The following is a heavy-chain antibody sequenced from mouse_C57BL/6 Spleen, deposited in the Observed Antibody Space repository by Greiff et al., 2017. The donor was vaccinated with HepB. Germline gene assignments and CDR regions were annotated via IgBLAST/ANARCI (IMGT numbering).Heavy chain of an antibody. CDR1: GFTFSSYA. J-gene: IGHJ2*01. CDR3: ARAVVAHFDY. CDR2: ISDGGSYT. D-gene: IGHD1-1*01. Sequence: EVKLVESGGGLVKPGGSLKLSCAASGFTFSSYAMSWVRQTPEKRLEWVAAISDGGSYTYYPDNVKGRFTISRDNAKNNLYLQMGHLKSEDTAMYYCARAVVAHFDYWGQGTTLTVSS. V-gene: IGHV5-4*03.